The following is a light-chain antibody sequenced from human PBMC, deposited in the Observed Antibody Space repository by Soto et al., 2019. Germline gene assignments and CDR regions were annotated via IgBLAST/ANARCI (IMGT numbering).Light chain of an antibody. V-gene: IGKV1-5*01. CDR2: DAS. CDR1: QSISSW. Sequence: DIQMTQSPSTLSASVGDRVTITCRASQSISSWLAWYQQKPGKAPKLLIYDASSLESGVPSRFSGSGSGTEFTLTISSLQPDDFATYHCQQYNSYSRSTFGPGTKVDIK. J-gene: IGKJ3*01. CDR3: QQYNSYSRST.